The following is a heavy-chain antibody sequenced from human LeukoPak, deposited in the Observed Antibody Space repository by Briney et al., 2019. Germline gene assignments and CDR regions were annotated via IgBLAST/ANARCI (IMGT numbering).Heavy chain of an antibody. J-gene: IGHJ4*02. D-gene: IGHD3-10*01. CDR3: ATGAEMDRGVIINGHLDY. V-gene: IGHV3-33*03. CDR1: GFTFSSYG. CDR2: IWYDGSNK. Sequence: GRSLRLSCAASGFTFSSYGMHWVRQAPGKGLEWVAVIWYDGSNKYYADSVKGRFTISRDNGKNSLYLEMNSLRAEDTAVYYCATGAEMDRGVIINGHLDYWGQGTLVTASS.